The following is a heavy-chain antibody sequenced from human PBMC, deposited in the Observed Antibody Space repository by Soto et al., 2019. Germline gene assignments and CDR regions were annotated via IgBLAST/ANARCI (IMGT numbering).Heavy chain of an antibody. CDR1: GGTFSSYA. CDR2: IIPIFGTA. V-gene: IGHV1-69*13. Sequence: ASVKVSCKASGGTFSSYAISWVRQAPGQGLEWMGGIIPIFGTANYAQKFQGRVTITADESTSTAYMELSSLRSEDTAVYYCASPTPGYSSSWYYYYGMDVWGQGTMVTVSS. D-gene: IGHD6-13*01. J-gene: IGHJ6*02. CDR3: ASPTPGYSSSWYYYYGMDV.